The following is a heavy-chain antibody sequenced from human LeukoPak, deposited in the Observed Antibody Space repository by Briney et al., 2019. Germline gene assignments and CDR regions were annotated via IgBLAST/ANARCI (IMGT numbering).Heavy chain of an antibody. D-gene: IGHD3-10*01. J-gene: IGHJ4*02. CDR1: GFTFSSNY. V-gene: IGHV3-66*02. Sequence: PGGXLRLSCAASGFTFSSNYMSWVRQAPGKGLEWVSVIYSGGSTYYSDSVRGRCTISRDNSKNTRYLKMKSRRAEDTAVEYCWGGEGGPYWGQGTLVTVSS. CDR2: IYSGGST. CDR3: WGGEGGPY.